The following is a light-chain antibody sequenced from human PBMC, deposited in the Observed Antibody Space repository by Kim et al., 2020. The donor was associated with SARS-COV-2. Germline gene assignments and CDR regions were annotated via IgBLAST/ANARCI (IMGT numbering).Light chain of an antibody. J-gene: IGKJ4*01. V-gene: IGKV3-11*01. CDR1: QSVTKY. CDR2: EAT. CDR3: QQRTYWLT. Sequence: IVLTQSPATMSLALGERATLSCRASQSVTKYISWYQHKPGQAPRLLIYEATNRATGVPARFSGSGSGTDFTLTISSLEPEDFAVYYCQQRTYWLTFGGGTKVDIK.